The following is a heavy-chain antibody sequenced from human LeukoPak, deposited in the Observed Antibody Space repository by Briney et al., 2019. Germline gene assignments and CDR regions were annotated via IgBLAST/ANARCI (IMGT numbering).Heavy chain of an antibody. J-gene: IGHJ4*02. V-gene: IGHV2-5*01. CDR2: HYWNDDK. Sequence: SGPTLVKPTQTLTLTCTFSGFSLDTSPVGVGWIRQAPGKALEWLALHYWNDDKRYSPSLRTRLTVTKDTSKNQVVLTITNMNPVDTGTYYCVHRLGNYGKPWDYWGPGTLVTVSS. CDR1: GFSLDTSPVG. D-gene: IGHD4-17*01. CDR3: VHRLGNYGKPWDY.